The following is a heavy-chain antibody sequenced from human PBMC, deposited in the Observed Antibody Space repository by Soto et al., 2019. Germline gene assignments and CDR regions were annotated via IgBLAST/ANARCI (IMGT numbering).Heavy chain of an antibody. D-gene: IGHD3-22*01. V-gene: IGHV4-31*03. CDR1: GGSISSGGYY. Sequence: SETLSLTCTVSGGSISSGGYYWSWIRQHPGKGLEWIGYIYYSGSTYYNPSLKSRVTISVDTSKNQFSLKLSSVTAADTAVYYCARAVTDSSGYFPFSYWGQGTLVTVSS. J-gene: IGHJ4*02. CDR2: IYYSGST. CDR3: ARAVTDSSGYFPFSY.